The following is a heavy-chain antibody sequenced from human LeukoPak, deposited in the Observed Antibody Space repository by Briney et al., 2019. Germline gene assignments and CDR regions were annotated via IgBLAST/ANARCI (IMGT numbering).Heavy chain of an antibody. CDR2: IIYSGST. V-gene: IGHV4-59*08. CDR3: ARHGASGSYLYYFDY. CDR1: GGSISSYY. J-gene: IGHJ4*02. D-gene: IGHD1-26*01. Sequence: SETLSLTCTVSGGSISSYYWSWIRQPPGKGLEWIGYIIYSGSTNYNPSLKSRVTISVDTSKNQFSLKLSSVTAADTAVYFCARHGASGSYLYYFDYWGQGTLVTVSS.